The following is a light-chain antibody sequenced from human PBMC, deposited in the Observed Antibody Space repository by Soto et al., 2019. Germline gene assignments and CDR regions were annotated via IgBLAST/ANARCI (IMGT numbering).Light chain of an antibody. V-gene: IGKV3-20*01. CDR3: QQYGSSPRT. J-gene: IGKJ1*01. CDR1: QSVSSSY. Sequence: EIVLTQSPGTLSLSPGERATLSCRASQSVSSSYLAWYQQKPGQAPRLLIYGASSRDTGIPDRFSGSGSGTDFTLTISRLEPEDFEVYYCQQYGSSPRTFGQGTKVEIK. CDR2: GAS.